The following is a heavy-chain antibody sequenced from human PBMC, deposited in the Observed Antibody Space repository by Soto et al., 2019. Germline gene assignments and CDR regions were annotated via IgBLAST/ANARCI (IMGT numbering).Heavy chain of an antibody. Sequence: GESLKISCKGSGYSFTSYWIGWVRQMPGKGLEWMGIIYPGDSDTRYSPSFQGQVTISADKSISTAYLQWSSLKASDTGIYYCARRRGRCSDGVCYSWWFDPWGQGTRVTVSS. V-gene: IGHV5-51*01. J-gene: IGHJ5*02. CDR3: ARRRGRCSDGVCYSWWFDP. D-gene: IGHD2-8*01. CDR2: IYPGDSDT. CDR1: GYSFTSYW.